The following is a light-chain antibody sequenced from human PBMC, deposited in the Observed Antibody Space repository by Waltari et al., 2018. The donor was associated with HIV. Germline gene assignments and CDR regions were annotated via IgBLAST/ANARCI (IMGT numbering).Light chain of an antibody. CDR3: QQYYSYPVT. CDR1: QGINSD. Sequence: AIRMTQSPSSFSASTGARVTITCRASQGINSDLAWYQQKPGKAPELLIYAASTLQSGVPSRFSGSGSGTDFTLTISCLQSEDFATYYCQQYYSYPVTFGQGTKVEIK. V-gene: IGKV1-8*01. CDR2: AAS. J-gene: IGKJ1*01.